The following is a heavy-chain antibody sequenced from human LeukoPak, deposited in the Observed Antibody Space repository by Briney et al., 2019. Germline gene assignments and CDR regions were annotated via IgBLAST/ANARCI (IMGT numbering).Heavy chain of an antibody. CDR1: GFTFSSYG. J-gene: IGHJ4*02. CDR3: AKTYCSSTSCSPGGDY. V-gene: IGHV3-23*01. CDR2: ISGSGGST. D-gene: IGHD2-2*01. Sequence: GRSLRLSCAASGFTFSSYGMHWVRQAPGKGLEWVSAISGSGGSTYYADSVKGRFTISRDNSKNTLYLQMNSLRAEDTAVYYCAKTYCSSTSCSPGGDYWGQGTLVTVSS.